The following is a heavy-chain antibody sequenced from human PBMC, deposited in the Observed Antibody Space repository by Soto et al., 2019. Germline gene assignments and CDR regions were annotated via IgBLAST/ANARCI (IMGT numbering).Heavy chain of an antibody. D-gene: IGHD6-6*01. CDR3: VRERIAARPTVVAYYFDY. V-gene: IGHV1-69*04. CDR1: GGTFSSYT. CDR2: IIPILGIA. J-gene: IGHJ4*02. Sequence: SVKVSCKASGGTFSSYTISWVRQAPGQGLEWMGRIIPILGIANYAQKFQGRVTITADKSTSTAYMELSSLRSEDTAVYYCVRERIAARPTVVAYYFDYWGQGTLVTVSS.